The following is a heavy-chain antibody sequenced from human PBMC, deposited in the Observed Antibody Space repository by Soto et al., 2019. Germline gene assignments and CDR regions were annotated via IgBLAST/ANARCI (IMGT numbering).Heavy chain of an antibody. J-gene: IGHJ1*01. CDR1: GGSFSGYY. CDR2: INHSGST. D-gene: IGHD6-19*01. Sequence: QVQLQQWGAGLLKPSETLSLTCAVYGGSFSGYYWSWIRQPPGKGLEWIGEINHSGSTNYNPSLKSQVTISVDTSKNQFSLKLSSVTAADTAVYYCARDGVAVAVRYFQHWGQGTLVTVSS. V-gene: IGHV4-34*01. CDR3: ARDGVAVAVRYFQH.